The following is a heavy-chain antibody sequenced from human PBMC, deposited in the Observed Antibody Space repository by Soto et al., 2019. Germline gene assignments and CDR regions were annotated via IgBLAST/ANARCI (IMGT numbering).Heavy chain of an antibody. CDR1: GGSFSGYY. Sequence: QVQLQQWGAGLLKPSETLSLTCAVYGGSFSGYYWSWIRQPPGKGLEWIGEINHSGRTNYNPSLKSRVTISVDTSKNQFSLKLSSVTAADTAVYYCARSSTYYDFWSGYSTNMNHEFWGQGTLVTVSS. CDR3: ARSSTYYDFWSGYSTNMNHEF. CDR2: INHSGRT. J-gene: IGHJ4*02. D-gene: IGHD3-3*01. V-gene: IGHV4-34*01.